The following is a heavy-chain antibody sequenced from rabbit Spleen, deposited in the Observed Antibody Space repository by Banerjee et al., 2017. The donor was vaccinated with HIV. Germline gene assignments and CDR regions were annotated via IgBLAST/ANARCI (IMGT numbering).Heavy chain of an antibody. J-gene: IGHJ4*01. CDR2: IDPIFGRT. Sequence: QEQLLESGGGLVKPEGSLTLTCKASGFSFSDRDVMCWVRQAPGRGLEWIGYIDPIFGRTYYANWVNGRFTISRHNAQNTLYLQLTSLTAADTATYFCARAGAGYTTYVGAFNLWGPGTLVTVS. CDR1: GFSFSDRDV. CDR3: ARAGAGYTTYVGAFNL. V-gene: IGHV1S47*01. D-gene: IGHD7-1*01.